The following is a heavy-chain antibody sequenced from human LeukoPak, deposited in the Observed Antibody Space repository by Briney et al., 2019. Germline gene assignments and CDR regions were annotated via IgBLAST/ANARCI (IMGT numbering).Heavy chain of an antibody. D-gene: IGHD6-13*01. CDR3: ARALPENIAYSSSWFFDY. J-gene: IGHJ4*02. CDR2: ISYIGST. V-gene: IGHV4-59*11. Sequence: SETLSLTCAVSDASISGHYLTWIRQPPGKGLEWIGYISYIGSTNYNPSLKSRVTISVDTSKNQFSLKLSSVTAADTAVYYCARALPENIAYSSSWFFDYWGQGTLVTVSS. CDR1: DASISGHY.